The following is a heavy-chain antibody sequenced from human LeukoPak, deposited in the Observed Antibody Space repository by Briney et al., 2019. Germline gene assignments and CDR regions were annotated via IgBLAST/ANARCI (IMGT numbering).Heavy chain of an antibody. V-gene: IGHV3-21*01. CDR1: GFTFNNYN. D-gene: IGHD3-22*01. Sequence: PGGSLRLSCAASGFTFNNYNMNWVRQAPGKGLEWVSSISSSSGYIYYADSVKGRFTISRDNAKNSLYLQMNSLRAEDTAVYYCARQKYYYDSSGYGAFDYWGQGTLVTVSS. CDR3: ARQKYYYDSSGYGAFDY. CDR2: ISSSSGYI. J-gene: IGHJ4*02.